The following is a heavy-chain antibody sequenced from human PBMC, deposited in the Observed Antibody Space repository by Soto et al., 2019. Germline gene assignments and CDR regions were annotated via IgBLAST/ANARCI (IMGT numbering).Heavy chain of an antibody. J-gene: IGHJ3*01. CDR2: IYYNGRT. CDR1: GGSISNYY. CDR3: ARGRDGKNFASFDV. V-gene: IGHV4-59*01. Sequence: KPSETLSLTCTVSGGSISNYYWSWIRQPPGKGREWIAYIYYNGRTNYNPSLRSRVSISVDTSKNQFSLKLISVTTADTAVYYCARGRDGKNFASFDVWGQGTMVTVSS. D-gene: IGHD3-9*01.